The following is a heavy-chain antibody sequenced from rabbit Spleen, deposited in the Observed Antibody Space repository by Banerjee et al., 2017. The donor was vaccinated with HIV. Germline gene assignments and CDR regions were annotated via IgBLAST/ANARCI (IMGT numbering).Heavy chain of an antibody. CDR1: GVDFTNYY. V-gene: IGHV1S7*01. Sequence: QLKETGGGLVQPGGSLTLSCKASGVDFTNYYISWVRQAPGKGLEWIGIIYAVKGSTDYASWVNGRFTTSSDNAQNTVDLQMHSLTAADTATYFCARARDTYDDIGDYARLDLWGPGTLVTVS. CDR3: ARARDTYDDIGDYARLDL. J-gene: IGHJ3*01. D-gene: IGHD2-1*01. CDR2: IYAVKGST.